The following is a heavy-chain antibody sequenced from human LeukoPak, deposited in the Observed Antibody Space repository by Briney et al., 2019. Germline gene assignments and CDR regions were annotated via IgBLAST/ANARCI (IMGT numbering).Heavy chain of an antibody. CDR3: ARARITMIVVVIPDSFDM. V-gene: IGHV3-21*01. J-gene: IGHJ3*02. Sequence: PAGSLSLSCAASGISISSSSNCWVRHPPPQGKEWVSIISSSGSSTHYADYVKGRFTISRDNAKNSLYLQMNSLRAEDTAVYYCARARITMIVVVIPDSFDMWGQGTMVTVSS. CDR1: GISISSSS. CDR2: ISSSGSST. D-gene: IGHD3-22*01.